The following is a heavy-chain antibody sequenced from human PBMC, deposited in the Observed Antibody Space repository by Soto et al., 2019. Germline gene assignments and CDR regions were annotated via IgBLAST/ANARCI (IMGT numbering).Heavy chain of an antibody. CDR1: GYTFTSYG. CDR2: ISAHNGNT. CDR3: ARGRYGDY. Sequence: QVHLVQSGAEVKKPGASVKVSCKASGYTFTSYGITWVRQAPGQGLEWMGWISAHNGNTDYAQKLQGRVIVTRDTPTSTAYMELRSLISDDTAVYYCARGRYGDYSGQGALVTVSS. V-gene: IGHV1-18*01. D-gene: IGHD1-1*01. J-gene: IGHJ4*02.